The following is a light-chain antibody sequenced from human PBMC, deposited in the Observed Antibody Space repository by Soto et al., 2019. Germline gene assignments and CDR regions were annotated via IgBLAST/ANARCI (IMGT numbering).Light chain of an antibody. CDR2: DNN. V-gene: IGLV1-51*01. CDR1: SSNIGNNF. Sequence: QAVVTQPPSVSAAPGQKVTISCSGSSSNIGNNFVTWYQQLPGTAPKLLIYDNNKRPSGIPDRFSGSQSGTSATLGITGLQTGDEAVYYCESWDSSLTYVFGTGTKLTVL. CDR3: ESWDSSLTYV. J-gene: IGLJ1*01.